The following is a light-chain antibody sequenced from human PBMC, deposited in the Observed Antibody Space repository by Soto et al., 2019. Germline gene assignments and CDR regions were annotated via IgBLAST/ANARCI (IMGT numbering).Light chain of an antibody. Sequence: DIQMTQSPSTLSASVGDRVTITCRASQSMDYWLAWYQQKPGKAPNLLIYKASSLVSGVPSRFSGRRSGTEFTLTISSLQPDDTGTYYCQQYRSYPYTFGQGTKLEI. CDR3: QQYRSYPYT. CDR2: KAS. V-gene: IGKV1-5*03. CDR1: QSMDYW. J-gene: IGKJ2*01.